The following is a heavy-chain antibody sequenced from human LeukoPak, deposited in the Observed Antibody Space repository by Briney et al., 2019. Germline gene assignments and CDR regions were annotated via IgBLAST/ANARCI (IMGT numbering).Heavy chain of an antibody. V-gene: IGHV4-38-2*02. J-gene: IGHJ5*02. Sequence: PSETLSLTCTVSGYSISSGDYWGWIRRPPGKGLEWIGSVYHSGYTYYNPSLKSRVTISVDTSKNQFSLNLSSVTAADTAVYYCARGWSILRGGDWFDPWGQGTLVTVSS. CDR2: VYHSGYT. CDR1: GYSISSGDY. D-gene: IGHD3-3*02. CDR3: ARGWSILRGGDWFDP.